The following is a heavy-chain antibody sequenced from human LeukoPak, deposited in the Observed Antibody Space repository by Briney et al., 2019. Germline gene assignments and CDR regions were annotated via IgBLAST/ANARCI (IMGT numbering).Heavy chain of an antibody. CDR3: ARDRRDYYDSSGYQYYFDY. J-gene: IGHJ4*02. D-gene: IGHD3-22*01. V-gene: IGHV4-61*01. CDR1: GGSITMTNYY. Sequence: PSETLSLTCTVSGGSITMTNYYWSWIRQPPGKGLEWIGYIYYSGSTNYNPSLKSRVTISVDTSKNQFSLKLSSVTAADTAVYYCARDRRDYYDSSGYQYYFDYWGQGTLVTVSS. CDR2: IYYSGST.